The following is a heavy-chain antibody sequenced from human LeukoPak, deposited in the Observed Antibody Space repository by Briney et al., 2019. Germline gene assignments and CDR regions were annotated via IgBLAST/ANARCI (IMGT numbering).Heavy chain of an antibody. CDR3: ATGRIYCSGGSYYYHDAFDI. Sequence: ASVKVSCKVSGYTLTELSMHWVRQAPGKGLEWMGGFDPEDGETIYAQKFQGRVTMTEDTSTDTAYMELSSLRSEDTAVYYCATGRIYCSGGSYYYHDAFDIWGQGTMVTVSS. CDR2: FDPEDGET. V-gene: IGHV1-24*01. D-gene: IGHD2-15*01. J-gene: IGHJ3*02. CDR1: GYTLTELS.